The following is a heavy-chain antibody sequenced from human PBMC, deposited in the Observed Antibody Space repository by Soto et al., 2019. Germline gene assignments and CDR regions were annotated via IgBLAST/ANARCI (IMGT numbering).Heavy chain of an antibody. D-gene: IGHD2-2*01. CDR1: GGSFSGPY. J-gene: IGHJ4*02. CDR2: INHRGTI. CDR3: ARVSCTATTCYADF. Sequence: SETLSLTCAVYGGSFSGPYWSWIRQPPGRGLEWIGEINHRGTINYNPSLRSRATVSIDTSKNQFSLKLNSVTAADTAVYHCARVSCTATTCYADFWGQGAPVTVSS. V-gene: IGHV4-34*01.